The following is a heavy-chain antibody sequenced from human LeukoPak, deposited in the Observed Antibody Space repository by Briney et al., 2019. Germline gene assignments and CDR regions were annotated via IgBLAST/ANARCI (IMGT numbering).Heavy chain of an antibody. Sequence: SSETLSLTCTVSGGSISSAGYYWNWIRQHPTEGLEWIGHIYYTGRTTYNPSVKSRVTISADTSKNQFSLKLSSVTAADTAVYYCARDRQVYDFWSGYYTDNWFDPWGQGTLVTVSS. CDR3: ARDRQVYDFWSGYYTDNWFDP. J-gene: IGHJ5*02. V-gene: IGHV4-31*03. CDR2: IYYTGRT. CDR1: GGSISSAGYY. D-gene: IGHD3-3*01.